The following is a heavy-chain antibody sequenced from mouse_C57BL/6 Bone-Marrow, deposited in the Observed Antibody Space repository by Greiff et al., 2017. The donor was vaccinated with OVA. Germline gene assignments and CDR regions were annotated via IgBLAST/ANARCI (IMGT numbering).Heavy chain of an antibody. CDR1: GYTFTSYW. J-gene: IGHJ2*01. Sequence: QVQLQQPGAELVRPGSSVKLSCKASGYTFTSYWMHWVKQRPIQGLEWIGNIDPSDSETHYNQKFKDKATLTVDKSSSTAYMQLSSLTSEDSAVYYCARRRSWDLYYFDYWGQGTTLTVSS. V-gene: IGHV1-52*01. D-gene: IGHD4-1*01. CDR2: IDPSDSET. CDR3: ARRRSWDLYYFDY.